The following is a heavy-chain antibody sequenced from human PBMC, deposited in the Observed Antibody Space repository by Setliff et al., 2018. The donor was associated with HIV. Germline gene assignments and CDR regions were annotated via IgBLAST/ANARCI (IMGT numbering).Heavy chain of an antibody. Sequence: ASVKVSCKASGYTFTSYDINWVRQATGQGLEWMGWMNPNSGNTGYAQKFQGRVTITRDTSISTAYMELSSLRSEDTAVYHCARGRKYLTTVTTSYFYYMDVWGKGTTVTVSS. CDR3: ARGRKYLTTVTTSYFYYMDV. CDR1: GYTFTSYD. V-gene: IGHV1-8*03. CDR2: MNPNSGNT. D-gene: IGHD4-4*01. J-gene: IGHJ6*03.